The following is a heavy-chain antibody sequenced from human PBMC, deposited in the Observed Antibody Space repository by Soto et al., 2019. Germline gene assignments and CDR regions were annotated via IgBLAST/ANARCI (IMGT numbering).Heavy chain of an antibody. Sequence: QIQLVQSGAEVKKAGASVKVSCKASGYTFTNYGISWVRQALGQGLEWRGWISAYNDNTNYAQKFQGRVTLTTDTSMRTAYMELRSLTSDDTAVYYCAREGYYYGSGSYSPPRYYGMDVWGQGTTVTVFS. D-gene: IGHD3-10*01. CDR1: GYTFTNYG. CDR3: AREGYYYGSGSYSPPRYYGMDV. J-gene: IGHJ6*02. CDR2: ISAYNDNT. V-gene: IGHV1-18*01.